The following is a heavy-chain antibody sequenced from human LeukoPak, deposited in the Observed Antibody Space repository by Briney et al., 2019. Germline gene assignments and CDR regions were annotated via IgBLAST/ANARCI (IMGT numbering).Heavy chain of an antibody. D-gene: IGHD5-18*01. CDR3: ARITSYAYFDY. J-gene: IGHJ4*02. Sequence: GGSLRLSCAASGFTFSNYWMHWVRQAPGKGLMWVSRIDTESTTTCADSVKGRFTISKDNAKNALYLQMNSLRVGDTAVYYCARITSYAYFDYWGQGTLVTVSS. CDR1: GFTFSNYW. V-gene: IGHV3-74*01. CDR2: IDTESTT.